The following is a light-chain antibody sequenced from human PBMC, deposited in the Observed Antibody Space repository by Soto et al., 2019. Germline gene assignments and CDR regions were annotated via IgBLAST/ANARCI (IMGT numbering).Light chain of an antibody. CDR1: SSDVGGYNY. CDR2: EVS. J-gene: IGLJ1*01. CDR3: SSYRSDTTYV. V-gene: IGLV2-14*01. Sequence: QSALTQPASVSGSPGQSITISCTGTSSDVGGYNYVSWYQHHPGKAPKLMIHEVSDRPSGISNRFPGSKSGNTASLTISGLQAEDEADYYCSSYRSDTTYVFGTGTRSPS.